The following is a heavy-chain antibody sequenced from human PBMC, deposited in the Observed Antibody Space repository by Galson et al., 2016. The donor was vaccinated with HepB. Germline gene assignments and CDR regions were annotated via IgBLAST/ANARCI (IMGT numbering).Heavy chain of an antibody. J-gene: IGHJ4*02. CDR3: ARAPSSGWHIFDY. CDR1: GFTFSSYT. CDR2: ISDGGSQK. D-gene: IGHD6-19*01. V-gene: IGHV3-30*04. Sequence: SLRLSCAASGFTFSSYTMHWVRQAPGKGLEWVALISDGGSQKYQVDSVKGRFTISSDNSQNTLYLQMDSLSSEDTAVYYCARAPSSGWHIFDYWGQGTLVTVSS.